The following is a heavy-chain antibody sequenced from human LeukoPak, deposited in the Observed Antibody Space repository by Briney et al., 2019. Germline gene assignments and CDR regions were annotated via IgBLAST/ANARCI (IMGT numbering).Heavy chain of an antibody. D-gene: IGHD3-10*01. CDR1: GGTFSSYA. CDR2: IIPIFGTA. V-gene: IGHV1-69*13. CDR3: ARVVGSGSYSDY. J-gene: IGHJ4*02. Sequence: SVKVSCKASGGTFSSYAISWVRQAPGQGLEWMGGIIPIFGTANYAQRFQGRVTITADESTSTAYMELSSLRSEDTAVYYCARVVGSGSYSDYWGQGTLVTVSS.